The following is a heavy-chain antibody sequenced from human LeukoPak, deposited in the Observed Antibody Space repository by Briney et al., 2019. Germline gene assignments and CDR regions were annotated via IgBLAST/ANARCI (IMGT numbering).Heavy chain of an antibody. V-gene: IGHV4-38-2*02. J-gene: IGHJ4*02. CDR2: INHSGST. CDR1: GYSISSGYY. Sequence: SETLSLTCTVSGYSISSGYYWGWIRQPPGKGLEWIGEINHSGSTNYNPSLKSRVTISVDTSKNQFSLKLSSVTAADTAVYYCARTGYSSSWYYLDYWGQGTLVTVSS. D-gene: IGHD6-13*01. CDR3: ARTGYSSSWYYLDY.